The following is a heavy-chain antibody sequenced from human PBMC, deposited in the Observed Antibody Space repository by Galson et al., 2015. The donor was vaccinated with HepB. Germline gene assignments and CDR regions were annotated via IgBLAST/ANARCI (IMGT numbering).Heavy chain of an antibody. CDR3: ARDREVASRPRGWFDP. Sequence: IAWVRQVPGQGLEWMGGIIPIFDSINYAEKFKDRVSITADKSTNTALLEVTSLKSEDTAIYYCARDREVASRPRGWFDPWGQGTLVTVSS. CDR2: IIPIFDSI. V-gene: IGHV1-69*06. D-gene: IGHD5-12*01. J-gene: IGHJ5*02.